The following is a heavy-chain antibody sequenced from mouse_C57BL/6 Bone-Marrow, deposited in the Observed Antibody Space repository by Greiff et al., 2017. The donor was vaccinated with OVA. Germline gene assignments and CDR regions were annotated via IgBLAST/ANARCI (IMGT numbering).Heavy chain of an antibody. V-gene: IGHV1-64*01. CDR1: GYTFTSYW. Sequence: QVQLQQPGAELVKPGASVKLSCKASGYTFTSYWMHWVKQRPGQGLEWIGMIHPNSGSTNYNEKFKSKATLTVDKSSSTAYMQLSSLTSEDSAVYYCARAPLLGACFAYWGQGTLVTVSA. D-gene: IGHD2-1*01. J-gene: IGHJ3*01. CDR3: ARAPLLGACFAY. CDR2: IHPNSGST.